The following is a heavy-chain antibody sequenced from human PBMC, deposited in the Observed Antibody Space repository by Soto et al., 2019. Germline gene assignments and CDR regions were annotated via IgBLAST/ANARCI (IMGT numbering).Heavy chain of an antibody. CDR1: GFTFSRFE. Sequence: EVQLVASGGGLVQPGESLRLSCAASGFTFSRFEMNWVRQAPGKGLEWVAYISSRGTSILYADSVKGRFSISRDNDNDSVSLLMHNLSVDDTAVYYCARDRGYNTGWYGGALDLWGQGTLVTVSS. D-gene: IGHD6-19*01. J-gene: IGHJ4*02. CDR3: ARDRGYNTGWYGGALDL. CDR2: ISSRGTSI. V-gene: IGHV3-48*03.